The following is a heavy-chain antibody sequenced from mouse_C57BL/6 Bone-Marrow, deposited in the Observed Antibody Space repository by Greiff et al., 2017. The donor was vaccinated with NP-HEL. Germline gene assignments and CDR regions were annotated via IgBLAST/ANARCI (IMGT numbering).Heavy chain of an antibody. CDR2: IYPGNSDT. Sequence: EVQLQQSGTVLARPGASVKMSCKTSGYTFTSYWMHGVKQRPGQGLEWIGAIYPGNSDTSYHQKFKGKAKPTAVTSASTAYMELSSLTNEDSAVYYCTIDGYYLAAGFAYWGQGTLVTGSA. V-gene: IGHV1-5*01. D-gene: IGHD2-3*01. J-gene: IGHJ3*01. CDR3: TIDGYYLAAGFAY. CDR1: GYTFTSYW.